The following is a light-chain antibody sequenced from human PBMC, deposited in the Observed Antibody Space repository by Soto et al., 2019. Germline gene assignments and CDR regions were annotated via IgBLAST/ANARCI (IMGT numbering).Light chain of an antibody. J-gene: IGKJ1*01. V-gene: IGKV3-15*01. Sequence: EIVMTQSPATLSVSPGERATLSCRASQSVSSNLAWYQQRPGQAPRLLIYGASTRAPGIPARFSGSGSRTEFTLTISSLQSEDFAVYYCQQCHDWTRTFGQGTKVEVK. CDR1: QSVSSN. CDR3: QQCHDWTRT. CDR2: GAS.